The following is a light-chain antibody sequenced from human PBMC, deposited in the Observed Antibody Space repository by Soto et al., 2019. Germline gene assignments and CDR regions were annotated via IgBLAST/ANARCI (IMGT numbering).Light chain of an antibody. CDR3: QHYNSYPIT. CDR2: KTS. J-gene: IGKJ5*01. Sequence: DIQMTQSPSTLSASVGDRVTLTCRASQSISYWLAWYQQKPGKAPKVLICKTSDLESGVPSRFSGSGSGTEFTLTISSLQPDDVATYYCQHYNSYPITFGRGTRLEIK. V-gene: IGKV1-5*03. CDR1: QSISYW.